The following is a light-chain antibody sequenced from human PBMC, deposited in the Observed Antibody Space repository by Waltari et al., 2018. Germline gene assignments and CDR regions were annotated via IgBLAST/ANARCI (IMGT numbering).Light chain of an antibody. CDR3: CSYAGLGIYV. CDR2: EVT. V-gene: IGLV2-23*02. CDR1: SSDVGNYNL. Sequence: QSGLTQPASVSGSHGQSITISCTGTSSDVGNYNLVSWYQQYPGKAPKLMVYEVTKRPSGVSDRFSGSKSGNPASLTISGLQSEDEADYYCCSYAGLGIYVFGTGTKVTVL. J-gene: IGLJ1*01.